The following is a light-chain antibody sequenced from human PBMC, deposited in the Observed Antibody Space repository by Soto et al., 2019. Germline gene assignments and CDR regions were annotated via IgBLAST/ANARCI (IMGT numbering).Light chain of an antibody. CDR2: DAT. CDR1: QSVSGY. J-gene: IGKJ2*01. CDR3: QQRDSGPPYN. Sequence: EVLLTQSPVTLSLSPGERATLSCRASQSVSGYLSWYQQKPGQAPRLLIFDATNRATGVPARFSGSGSGTDFTLTISSLEPEDFAVYSGQQRDSGPPYNFGQVTKLEIK. V-gene: IGKV3-11*01.